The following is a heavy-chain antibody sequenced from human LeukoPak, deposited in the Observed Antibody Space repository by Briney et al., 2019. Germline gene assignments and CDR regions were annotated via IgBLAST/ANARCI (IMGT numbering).Heavy chain of an antibody. D-gene: IGHD2-2*01. CDR2: IYHSGST. J-gene: IGHJ6*02. CDR3: ARVQCSSTSCYGYYYYGMDV. Sequence: SETLSLTCAVSGGSISSGGYSWSWIRQPPGKGLEWIGYIYHSGSTYYNPSLKSRVTISVDRSKNQFSLKLSSVTAADTAVYYCARVQCSSTSCYGYYYYGMDVWGQGTTVTVSS. V-gene: IGHV4-30-2*01. CDR1: GGSISSGGYS.